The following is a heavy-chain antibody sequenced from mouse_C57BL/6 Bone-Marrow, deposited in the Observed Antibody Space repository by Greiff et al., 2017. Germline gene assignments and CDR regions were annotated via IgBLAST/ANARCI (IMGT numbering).Heavy chain of an antibody. CDR1: DSEVFPIAY. CDR2: ILPSIGRT. J-gene: IGHJ3*01. CDR3: ARGGLLRSWFAY. Sequence: VHLVESGSELRSPGSSVKLSCKDFDSEVFPIAYMSWVRQKPGHGFEWIGGILPSIGRTIYGEKFEDKATLDADTLSNTAYLELNSLTSEDSAIYYCARGGLLRSWFAYWGQGTLVTVSA. D-gene: IGHD1-1*01. V-gene: IGHV15-2*01.